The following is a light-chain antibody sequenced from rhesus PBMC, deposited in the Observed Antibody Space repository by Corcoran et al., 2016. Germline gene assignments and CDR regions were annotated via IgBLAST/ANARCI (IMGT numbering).Light chain of an antibody. V-gene: IGKV7-13*01. CDR1: GSVDVFGINF. CDR3: LQSKSAYS. Sequence: DIVLTQSPASLAASPGQRATITCRVNGSVDVFGINFIQWYQHKPGQPPQLLIYPASNNPPGVPVMFSGSGSGTDFTLTINPMEADDAADYYCLQSKSAYSFGQGTKVEIK. J-gene: IGKJ2*01. CDR2: PAS.